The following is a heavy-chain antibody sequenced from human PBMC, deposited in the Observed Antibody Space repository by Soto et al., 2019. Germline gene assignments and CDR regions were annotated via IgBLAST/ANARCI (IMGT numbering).Heavy chain of an antibody. V-gene: IGHV4-34*01. J-gene: IGHJ5*02. CDR2: INHSGTT. D-gene: IGHD1-1*01. Sequence: SETLSLTCGVYGGSFSAYQWNWIRQSPGQGLEWIGEINHSGTTKYNPSLESRINLSVDTSKKQFSLKMFSVTAADTAIYYCERGWRFDPWGQGTQVTVSS. CDR3: ERGWRFDP. CDR1: GGSFSAYQ.